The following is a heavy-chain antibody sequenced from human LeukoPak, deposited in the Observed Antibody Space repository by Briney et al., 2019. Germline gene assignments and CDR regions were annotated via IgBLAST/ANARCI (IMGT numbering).Heavy chain of an antibody. CDR1: GFTFSSYS. D-gene: IGHD3-22*01. CDR2: ISSNSSCI. V-gene: IGHV3-21*01. Sequence: PGGSLRLSCAASGFTFSSYSMNWVRQAPGKGLEWVSSISSNSSCIYYADSVKGRFTISRDNAKNSLYLQMNSLRAEDTAVYYCARDLPYYGRGSTLDYWGQGTLVTVSS. J-gene: IGHJ4*02. CDR3: ARDLPYYGRGSTLDY.